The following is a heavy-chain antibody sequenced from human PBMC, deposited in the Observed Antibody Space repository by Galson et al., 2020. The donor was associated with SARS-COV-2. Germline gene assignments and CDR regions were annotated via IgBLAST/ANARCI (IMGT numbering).Heavy chain of an antibody. CDR3: ARDLSPVIYGRNVDY. D-gene: IGHD2-2*02. V-gene: IGHV3-21*06. CDR1: GFTFSSYA. J-gene: IGHJ4*02. CDR2: ISSGGHSI. Sequence: NSGGSLRLSCAASGFTFSSYAMSWVRQAPGKGLEWVSAISSGGHSIYYAGSVRGRFTVSRDNAKNSLYHQMNSLRAEDTAVYYCARDLSPVIYGRNVDYWGQGTLVAVSS.